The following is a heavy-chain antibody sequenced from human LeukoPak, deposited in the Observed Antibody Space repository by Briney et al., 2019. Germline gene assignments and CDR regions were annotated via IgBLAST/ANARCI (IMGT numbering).Heavy chain of an antibody. D-gene: IGHD1-26*01. V-gene: IGHV1-18*01. J-gene: IGHJ4*02. CDR1: GYTFTSYG. Sequence: EASVKVSCKASGYTFTSYGISWVRQAPGQGLEWMGWISAYNGNTNYAQRLQGRVTMTTDTSTSTAYMELRSLRSDDTAVYYCARDREELHSFDYWGQGTLVTVSS. CDR3: ARDREELHSFDY. CDR2: ISAYNGNT.